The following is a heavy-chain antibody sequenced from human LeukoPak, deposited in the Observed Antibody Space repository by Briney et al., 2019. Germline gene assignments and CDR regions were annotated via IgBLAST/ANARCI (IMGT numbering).Heavy chain of an antibody. J-gene: IGHJ3*02. CDR3: ARGDYGDYHDAFDI. D-gene: IGHD4-17*01. V-gene: IGHV4-38-2*02. CDR2: IYHSGST. Sequence: SETLSLTCTVSGYSISSGSYWGWIRQPPGKGLEWVGSIYHSGSTYHNPSLKSRVTISVDTSKNQFSLKLRSVTAADTAVYYCARGDYGDYHDAFDIWGQGTMVTVSS. CDR1: GYSISSGSY.